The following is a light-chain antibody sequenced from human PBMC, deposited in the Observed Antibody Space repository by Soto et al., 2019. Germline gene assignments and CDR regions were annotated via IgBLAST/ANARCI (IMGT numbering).Light chain of an antibody. V-gene: IGLV2-14*01. CDR1: SSDIGAYNY. CDR3: SSYASSGFVL. Sequence: QSALTQPASVSGSPGQSITISCTGTSSDIGAYNYVSWYQQHPGKAPKLMIYDVTNRPSGVSNRFSGSKSGNTASLTISGLQAEDESNYYCSSYASSGFVLFGEGPSSPS. J-gene: IGLJ2*01. CDR2: DVT.